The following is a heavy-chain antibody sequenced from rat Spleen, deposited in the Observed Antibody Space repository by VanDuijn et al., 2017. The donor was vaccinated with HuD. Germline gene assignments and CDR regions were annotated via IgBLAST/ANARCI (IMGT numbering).Heavy chain of an antibody. CDR1: GFSLTSYH. D-gene: IGHD1-9*01. Sequence: QVQLKESGPGLVQPSQTLSLTCTVSGFSLTSYHVSWVRQPPGKGLEWMGVIWTDGSTAYNSLLKSRLSITRDISKSHVFLKMNSHETEDTAVSVCTRGDTMGITRMDAWGQGASVTVSS. CDR2: IWTDGST. V-gene: IGHV2-43*01. J-gene: IGHJ4*01. CDR3: TRGDTMGITRMDA.